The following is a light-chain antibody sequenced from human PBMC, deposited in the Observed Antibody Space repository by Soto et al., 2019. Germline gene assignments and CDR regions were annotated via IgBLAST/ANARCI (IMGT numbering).Light chain of an antibody. J-gene: IGLJ1*01. CDR2: LEGSGSY. Sequence: QPVLAQSSSASASLGSSVKLTCTLSSGHSTYIIAWHQQQPGKAPRYLMNLEGSGSYNKGSGVPDRFSGSSSGADRYLTISNLQFEDEADYYCETWDTNTRVFGTGTKLTVL. CDR3: ETWDTNTRV. CDR1: SGHSTYI. V-gene: IGLV4-60*02.